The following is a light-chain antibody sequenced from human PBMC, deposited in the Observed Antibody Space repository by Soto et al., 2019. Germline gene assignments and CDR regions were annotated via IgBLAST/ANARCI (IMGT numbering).Light chain of an antibody. CDR1: QTVSNNY. J-gene: IGKJ5*01. CDR2: GAS. V-gene: IGKV3-20*01. CDR3: QQYAGPPTT. Sequence: EIVLPQSPGTLSLSPGDRATLSCRASQTVSNNYLAWCQQKPGQAPRVIMYGASRRATGTPDRFSGGGSGTDFTLTISRLEPEDFAVYFCQQYAGPPTTFGQGTRLEIK.